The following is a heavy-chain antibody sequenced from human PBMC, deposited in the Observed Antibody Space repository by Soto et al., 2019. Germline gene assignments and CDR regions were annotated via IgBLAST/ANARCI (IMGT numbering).Heavy chain of an antibody. CDR1: GYTFTSYG. V-gene: IGHV1-18*01. J-gene: IGHJ4*02. CDR3: AYNGEVVVAASTYYFDY. Sequence: GASVKVSCKASGYTFTSYGISWVRQAAGQGLEWMGWMSAYNGNTNYAQKLQGRVTMTTDTSTSTAYMELRSLRSDDTAVYYCAYNGEVVVAASTYYFDYWGQGTLVTVSS. D-gene: IGHD2-15*01. CDR2: MSAYNGNT.